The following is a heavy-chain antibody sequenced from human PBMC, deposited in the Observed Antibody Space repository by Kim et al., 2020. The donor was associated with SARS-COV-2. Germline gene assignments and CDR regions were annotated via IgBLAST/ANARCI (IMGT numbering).Heavy chain of an antibody. CDR2: ISADETNK. V-gene: IGHV3-30*03. D-gene: IGHD6-19*01. CDR3: AREGHSSGRAGSFDY. CDR1: GFTFGNTH. J-gene: IGHJ4*01. Sequence: GGSLRLSCAGSGFTFGNTHMHWVRQAPGKGLEWVSLISADETNKNYVDSVKGRFTVSRDNSQNTLFIQIDSLRVEDTAVYYCAREGHSSGRAGSFDYWG.